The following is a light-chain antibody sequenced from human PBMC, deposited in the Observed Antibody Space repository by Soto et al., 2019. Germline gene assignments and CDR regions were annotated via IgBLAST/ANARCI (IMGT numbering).Light chain of an antibody. CDR2: EVR. CDR1: SSDVGAYNY. CDR3: SSYTTSSTWV. J-gene: IGLJ3*02. Sequence: QPVLTQPASVSGSPGQSITISCTGTSSDVGAYNYVSWYQHHPGKAPKLMIYEVRNRPSGVSDRFSGSRSGNTASLTISGLQAEDESDYYCSSYTTSSTWVFGGGTKLTVL. V-gene: IGLV2-14*01.